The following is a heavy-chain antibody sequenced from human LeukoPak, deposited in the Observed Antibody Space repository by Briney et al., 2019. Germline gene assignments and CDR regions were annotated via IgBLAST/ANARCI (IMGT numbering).Heavy chain of an antibody. CDR1: GFTFTSHW. Sequence: GGSLSLFCAASGFTFTSHWVHWVRQTPGKGLVWVSGIKNDGNDTAYADSVKGRFTISRDNAKNTLYLQMDCLRAEDTAVYYCARDMNPTVFDFWGQGTLVTVSS. D-gene: IGHD3-16*01. V-gene: IGHV3-74*01. J-gene: IGHJ4*02. CDR2: IKNDGNDT. CDR3: ARDMNPTVFDF.